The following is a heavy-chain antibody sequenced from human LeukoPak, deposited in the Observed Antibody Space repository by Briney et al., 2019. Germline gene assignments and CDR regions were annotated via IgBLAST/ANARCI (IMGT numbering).Heavy chain of an antibody. CDR1: GGSISSYY. V-gene: IGHV4-59*01. D-gene: IGHD2-21*02. CDR2: LYYSGNT. CDR3: ARAAYCDGDCYYYFGY. J-gene: IGHJ4*02. Sequence: SETLSLTCTVSGGSISSYYWHWIRQPPGKGLEWIGYLYYSGNTYYNPSLKSRVTMSVDTSKNQFSLKLSSVTAADTAVYFCARAAYCDGDCYYYFGYWGQGTLVTVS.